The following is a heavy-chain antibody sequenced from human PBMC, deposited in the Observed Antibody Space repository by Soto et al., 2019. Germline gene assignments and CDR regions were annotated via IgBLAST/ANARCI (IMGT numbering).Heavy chain of an antibody. CDR3: ARIVRHHSSSWYFDY. CDR2: INNSGST. D-gene: IGHD6-13*01. Sequence: QVQLQQWGAGLLKPSETLSLTCAVYGGSFSGYYWSWIRQPPGKGLEWIGEINNSGSTNYNPSLKSRVTISVDTSKNQFSLKLSSVTAADTAVYYCARIVRHHSSSWYFDYWGQGTLVTVSS. CDR1: GGSFSGYY. J-gene: IGHJ4*02. V-gene: IGHV4-34*01.